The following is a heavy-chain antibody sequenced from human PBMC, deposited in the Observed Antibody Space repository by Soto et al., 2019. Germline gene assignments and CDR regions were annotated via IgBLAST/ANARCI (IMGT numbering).Heavy chain of an antibody. CDR1: GYSFTRYG. D-gene: IGHD2-21*02. V-gene: IGHV1-18*01. CDR3: AGGTDIGAEGDDV. Sequence: QVQLVQSGAEVKKPGASVKVSCKASGYSFTRYGISWVRQAPGQGLEWMGWISGESGKTNFAQNVQGRITMTTDTSKSTANLELSTPRSTDAAVDYCAGGTDIGAEGDDVWGQGTMVTVSS. CDR2: ISGESGKT. J-gene: IGHJ3*01.